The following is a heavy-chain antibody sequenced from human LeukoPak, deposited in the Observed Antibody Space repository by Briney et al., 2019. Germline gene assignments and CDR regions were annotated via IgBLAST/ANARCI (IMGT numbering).Heavy chain of an antibody. J-gene: IGHJ2*01. CDR3: ARSVGGYCSSTSCPWYFDL. CDR2: IIPIFGTA. Sequence: SVTVSCTASGGTFSSYAISWVRQAPGQGLEWMGGIIPIFGTANYAQKFQGRVTITADESTSTAYMELSSLRSEDTAVYYCARSVGGYCSSTSCPWYFDLWGRGTLVTVSS. V-gene: IGHV1-69*13. CDR1: GGTFSSYA. D-gene: IGHD2-2*03.